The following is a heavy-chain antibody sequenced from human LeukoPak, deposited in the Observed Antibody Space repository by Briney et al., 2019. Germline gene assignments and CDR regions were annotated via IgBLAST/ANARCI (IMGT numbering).Heavy chain of an antibody. CDR2: ISSSSSYI. Sequence: GGSLRLSCAASGFTFSSYSMNWVRQAPGKGLEWVSSISSSSSYIYYADSVKGRFTISRDNAKNSLYLKMNSLRAEDTAVYYCARTDTAMALEGDYWGQGTLVTVSS. J-gene: IGHJ4*02. CDR3: ARTDTAMALEGDY. D-gene: IGHD5-18*01. CDR1: GFTFSSYS. V-gene: IGHV3-21*01.